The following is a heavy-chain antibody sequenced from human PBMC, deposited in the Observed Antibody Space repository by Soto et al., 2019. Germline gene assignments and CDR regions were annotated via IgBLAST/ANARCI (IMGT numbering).Heavy chain of an antibody. CDR2: INHSGST. V-gene: IGHV4-34*01. CDR3: ARRDYYGSGSPDY. Sequence: PSETLSLTCAVYGGSFSGYYWSWIRQPPGKGLEWIGEINHSGSTNYNPSLKSRVTISVDTSKNQFSLKLSSVTAADTAVYYCARRDYYGSGSPDYWGQGTLVTVSS. J-gene: IGHJ4*02. D-gene: IGHD3-10*01. CDR1: GGSFSGYY.